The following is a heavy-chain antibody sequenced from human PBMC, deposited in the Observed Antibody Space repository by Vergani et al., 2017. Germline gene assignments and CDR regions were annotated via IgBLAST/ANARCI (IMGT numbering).Heavy chain of an antibody. CDR2: IYYSGST. CDR1: GGSISSYY. CDR3: ASGNGDYSDY. Sequence: QVQLQESGPGLVKPSETLSLTCTVSGGSISSYYWSWIRQPPGKGLEWIGYIYYSGSTNYNPSLKSRVTISVDTSKNQFSLKLSSVTAADTAVYYCASGNGDYSDYWGQGTQVTVSS. D-gene: IGHD1-1*01. V-gene: IGHV4-59*01. J-gene: IGHJ4*02.